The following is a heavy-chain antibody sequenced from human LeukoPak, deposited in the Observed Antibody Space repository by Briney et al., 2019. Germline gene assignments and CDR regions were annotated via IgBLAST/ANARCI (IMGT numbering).Heavy chain of an antibody. Sequence: GGSLRLSCAASGFTFSSYEMNWVRQAPGKGLEWVSYISSSGSTIYYADSVKGRFTISRDNAKNSLYLEMNSLAAEDTAVYYCAKGYYESSGYYRGYLDYWGQGTLVTVSS. J-gene: IGHJ4*02. D-gene: IGHD3-22*01. CDR1: GFTFSSYE. V-gene: IGHV3-48*03. CDR2: ISSSGSTI. CDR3: AKGYYESSGYYRGYLDY.